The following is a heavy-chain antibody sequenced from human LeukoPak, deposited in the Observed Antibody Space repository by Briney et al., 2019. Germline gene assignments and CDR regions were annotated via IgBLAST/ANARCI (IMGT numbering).Heavy chain of an antibody. CDR3: ARRSGSFQGDYNFDY. V-gene: IGHV5-51*01. J-gene: IGHJ4*02. CDR1: GYLFTSYW. CDR2: IYPGDSDT. D-gene: IGHD1-26*01. Sequence: PGESLKISCKGSGYLFTSYWIAWVRQMPGKGLEWMGIIYPGDSDTRYSPSFQGQVTISADKAISTAYLQWSSLKASDNAMYYCARRSGSFQGDYNFDYWGQGTLVTVSS.